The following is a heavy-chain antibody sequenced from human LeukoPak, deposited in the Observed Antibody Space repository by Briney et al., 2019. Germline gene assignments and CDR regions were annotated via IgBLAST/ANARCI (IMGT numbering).Heavy chain of an antibody. CDR3: ARHEKLGQFDY. V-gene: IGHV4-39*01. CDR1: GGSISSSYN. Sequence: SETLSLTCTVSGGSISSSYNWGWIRQPPGKGLEWIGSIYYSGSTYYNPSLKSRVTISVDTSKNQFSLKLSSVTAADTAVYYCARHEKLGQFDYWGQGTLVTVSS. D-gene: IGHD3-10*01. CDR2: IYYSGST. J-gene: IGHJ4*02.